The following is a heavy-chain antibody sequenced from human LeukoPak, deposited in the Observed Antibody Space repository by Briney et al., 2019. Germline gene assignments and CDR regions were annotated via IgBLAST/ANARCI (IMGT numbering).Heavy chain of an antibody. CDR3: AGGIMITFGGVIVN. D-gene: IGHD3-16*02. CDR1: GGSISSYY. J-gene: IGHJ4*02. Sequence: SETLSLTCTVSGGSISSYYWSWIRQPPGKGLEWIGSIYYSGSTNYNPSLKSRVTISVDKSKNQFSLKLSSVTAADTAVYYCAGGIMITFGGVIVNWGQGTLVTVSS. CDR2: IYYSGST. V-gene: IGHV4-59*12.